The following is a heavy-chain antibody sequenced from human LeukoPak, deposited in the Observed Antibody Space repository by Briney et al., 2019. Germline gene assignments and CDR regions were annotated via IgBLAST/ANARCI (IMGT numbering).Heavy chain of an antibody. J-gene: IGHJ3*02. Sequence: ASVKVSCKASGYTFSNYGISWVRQAPGQGLEWMGWISAYNGNTNYAQKFQGRVTMTRDTSTSTAYMELRSLRSDDTAVYYCARRVAVARRDAFDIWGQGTMVTVSS. CDR3: ARRVAVARRDAFDI. CDR2: ISAYNGNT. V-gene: IGHV1-18*01. CDR1: GYTFSNYG. D-gene: IGHD6-19*01.